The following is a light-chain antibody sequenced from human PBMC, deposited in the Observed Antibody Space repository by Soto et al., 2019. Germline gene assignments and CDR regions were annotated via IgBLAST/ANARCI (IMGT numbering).Light chain of an antibody. J-gene: IGKJ1*01. CDR1: QSVSSSY. CDR2: GAS. CDR3: QQYGSSPWT. V-gene: IGKV3-20*01. Sequence: EIVLTQSPGTLSLSSGERATLSCRASQSVSSSYLAWYQQKPGQAPRLLIYGASSRATGIPDRFSGSGSGTDVTLTISRLEPEDFAVYYCQQYGSSPWTFGQGTKVEIK.